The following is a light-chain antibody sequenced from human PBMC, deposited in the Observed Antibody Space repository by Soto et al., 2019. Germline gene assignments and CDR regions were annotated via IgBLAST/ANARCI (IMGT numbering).Light chain of an antibody. J-gene: IGLJ3*02. Sequence: QSVLTQPPSASGTPGQRVPISCSGRSSNIGSNTVNWYQQLPGTSPKLLIYSTNQRPSGVPDRFSGSKSGTSASLAISGLQSEDEADYYCAAWDDSLNGPVFGGGTKLTVL. CDR2: STN. CDR3: AAWDDSLNGPV. CDR1: SSNIGSNT. V-gene: IGLV1-44*01.